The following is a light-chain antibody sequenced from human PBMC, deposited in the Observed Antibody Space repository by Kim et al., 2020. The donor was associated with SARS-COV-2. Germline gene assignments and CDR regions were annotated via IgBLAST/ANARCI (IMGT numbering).Light chain of an antibody. CDR3: QQSYSTPPENS. V-gene: IGKV1-39*01. CDR2: AAS. J-gene: IGKJ2*03. Sequence: SLGDRVTITCRASQSISSYLNSYQQKPGKAPKLLIYAASSLQSGVPSRFSGSGSGTDFTLTISSLQPEDLATFYCQQSYSTPPENSFGQGTKLEI. CDR1: QSISSY.